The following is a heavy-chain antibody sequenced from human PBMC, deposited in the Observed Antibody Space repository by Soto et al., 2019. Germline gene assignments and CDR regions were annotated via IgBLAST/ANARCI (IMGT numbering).Heavy chain of an antibody. D-gene: IGHD1-1*01. CDR2: MDPNTGNS. CDR3: AGRAETNGWNGFGADKYYFDF. Sequence: GASVKVSCKASGYRFISYDIYWVRQATGQGLEWMGWMDPNTGNSGYAQKFQGRVTMTSDTSISTAHMELSSLRSEDTAVYYCAGRAETNGWNGFGADKYYFDFWGQGTLVTVSS. CDR1: GYRFISYD. J-gene: IGHJ4*02. V-gene: IGHV1-8*01.